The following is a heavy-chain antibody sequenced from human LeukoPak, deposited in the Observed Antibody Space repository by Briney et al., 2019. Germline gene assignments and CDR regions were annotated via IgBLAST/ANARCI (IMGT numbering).Heavy chain of an antibody. V-gene: IGHV1-2*02. D-gene: IGHD3-16*01. Sequence: ASVKVSCKASGYTFTGYYMHWVRQAPGQGLEWMGWINPNSGGTNYAQKFQGRVTITADKSTSTAYMELSSLRSEDTAVYYCARERGGFWGQGTLVTVSS. J-gene: IGHJ4*02. CDR2: INPNSGGT. CDR1: GYTFTGYY. CDR3: ARERGGF.